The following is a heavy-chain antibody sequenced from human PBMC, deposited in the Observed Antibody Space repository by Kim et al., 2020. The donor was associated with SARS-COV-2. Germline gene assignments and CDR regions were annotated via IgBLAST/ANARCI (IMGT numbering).Heavy chain of an antibody. J-gene: IGHJ1*01. CDR2: TYYNSKWYY. Sequence: SQTLSPTCVISGDNVNSGAWNWIRQSPSRGLEWLGRTYYNSKWYYDYGLSVRSRITINADTSKNQFSLQLNSVTPEDTAVYLCARGFPATGLAYWGQGTL. D-gene: IGHD4-4*01. V-gene: IGHV6-1*01. CDR1: GDNVNSGA. CDR3: ARGFPATGLAY.